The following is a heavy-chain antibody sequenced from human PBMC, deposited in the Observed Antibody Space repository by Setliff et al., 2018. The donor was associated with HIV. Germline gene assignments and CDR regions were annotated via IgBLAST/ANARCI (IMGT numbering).Heavy chain of an antibody. CDR2: LYSNGIT. V-gene: IGHV4-4*08. Sequence: KPSETLSLTCTVSGASISGSFWSWIRQPPGKGLEWIGYLYSNGITANYNPSLKGRVTISVDTSRNQFSLRLTSVTAADTAVYYCARGGGILTGYWGNHRSYYMDVWDKGTKVTVSS. CDR3: ARGGGILTGYWGNHRSYYMDV. D-gene: IGHD3-9*01. J-gene: IGHJ6*03. CDR1: GASISGSF.